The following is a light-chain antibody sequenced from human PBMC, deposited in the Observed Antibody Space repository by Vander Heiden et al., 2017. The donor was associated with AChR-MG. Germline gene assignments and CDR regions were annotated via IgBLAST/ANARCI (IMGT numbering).Light chain of an antibody. CDR1: QSVSSN. CDR2: GAS. V-gene: IGKV3-15*01. J-gene: IGKJ1*01. Sequence: EIVMTQSPATLSVSPGERATLSCTASQSVSSNLAWYQQKPGQAPRLLIYGASTRATGIPARVSGSGSGTEFTLNISSLQSEDFAVYYCQQYNNWPPWTFGQGTKVEIK. CDR3: QQYNNWPPWT.